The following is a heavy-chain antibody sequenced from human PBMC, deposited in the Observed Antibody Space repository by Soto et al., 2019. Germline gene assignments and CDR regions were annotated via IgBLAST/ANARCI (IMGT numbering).Heavy chain of an antibody. Sequence: QVQLVESRGGVVQPGRSLRLSCAASGFTVRNYGMHWVRQAPGKGLEWLAVIWYDGSNKYYADSVKGRFTISRDNSKNTLYLEMNSLRDEDTAVYYCARDVRSRRYDLWGQGTLVIVSS. D-gene: IGHD3-10*02. CDR1: GFTVRNYG. CDR3: ARDVRSRRYDL. J-gene: IGHJ5*02. CDR2: IWYDGSNK. V-gene: IGHV3-33*01.